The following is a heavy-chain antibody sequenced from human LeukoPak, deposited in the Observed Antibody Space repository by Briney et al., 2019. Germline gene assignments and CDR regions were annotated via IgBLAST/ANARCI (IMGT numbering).Heavy chain of an antibody. CDR1: GCTFTSYV. D-gene: IGHD1-26*01. CDR2: ISPYNGYT. Sequence: ASVKVSCKASGCTFTSYVISWVRQAAGKGLEWMGWISPYNGYTNSAQKLQGRVTMTADTATRTASMELRRLRSDEPAVYYCLREPVGSSLAYWGQRTLVTVSS. J-gene: IGHJ4*02. V-gene: IGHV1-18*01. CDR3: LREPVGSSLAY.